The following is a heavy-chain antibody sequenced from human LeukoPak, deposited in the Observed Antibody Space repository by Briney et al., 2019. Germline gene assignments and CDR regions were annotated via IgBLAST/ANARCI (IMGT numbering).Heavy chain of an antibody. V-gene: IGHV3-74*01. CDR2: ITGDGSGT. CDR3: ARVPAAAAGAGIDY. D-gene: IGHD6-13*01. CDR1: GFTFTNYW. J-gene: IGHJ4*02. Sequence: GGSLRLSCAASGFTFTNYWMHWVRQAPGKGLVRLSRITGDGSGTDYADSVRGRFTISRDNAKNTLFLQINSLRAEDTAVYYCARVPAAAAGAGIDYWGQGISVTVSS.